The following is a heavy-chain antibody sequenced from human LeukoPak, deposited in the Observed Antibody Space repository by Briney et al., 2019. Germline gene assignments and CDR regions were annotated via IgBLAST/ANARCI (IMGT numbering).Heavy chain of an antibody. Sequence: GESLRLSCAASGFTFSSYWMHWVRQAPGKGLVWVSRIKSDGSSTSYADSVKGRFTISRDSAKNTVYLQMNSLRAEDTAVYYCATRRTFDYWGQGTLVTVSS. CDR2: IKSDGSST. CDR3: ATRRTFDY. J-gene: IGHJ4*02. V-gene: IGHV3-74*01. CDR1: GFTFSSYW.